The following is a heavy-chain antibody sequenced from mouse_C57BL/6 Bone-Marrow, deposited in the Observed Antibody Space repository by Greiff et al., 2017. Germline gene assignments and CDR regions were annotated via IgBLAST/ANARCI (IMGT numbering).Heavy chain of an antibody. D-gene: IGHD1-1*01. V-gene: IGHV3-8*01. J-gene: IGHJ1*03. Sequence: ESGPGLAKPSQTLSLTCSVTGYSITSDYWNWIRQFPGNKLEYIGYISYSGSTYYNPSLKSRISITRDTSKNQYYLQLNSVTTEDTATYYCARGGTTVPSYWYFDVWGTGTTVTVSS. CDR2: ISYSGST. CDR1: GYSITSDY. CDR3: ARGGTTVPSYWYFDV.